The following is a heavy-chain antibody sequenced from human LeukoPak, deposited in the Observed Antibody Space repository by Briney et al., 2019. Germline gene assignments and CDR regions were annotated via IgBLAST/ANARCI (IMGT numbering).Heavy chain of an antibody. Sequence: ASVKVSCKASGGTFSSYAISWVRQAPGQGLEWMGIINPSGGSTSYAQKFQGRVTMTRDMSTSTVYMELSSLRSEDTAVYYCARDPYYDFWSGWTGSYYYMDVWGKGTTVTVSS. J-gene: IGHJ6*03. CDR2: INPSGGST. V-gene: IGHV1-46*01. D-gene: IGHD3-3*01. CDR3: ARDPYYDFWSGWTGSYYYMDV. CDR1: GGTFSSYA.